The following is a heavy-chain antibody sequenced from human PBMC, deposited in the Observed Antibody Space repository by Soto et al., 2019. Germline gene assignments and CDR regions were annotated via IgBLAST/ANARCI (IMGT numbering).Heavy chain of an antibody. D-gene: IGHD1-1*01. CDR1: GFRFSDYP. Sequence: GGSLRLSCVGSGFRFSDYPLNWVRQAPGQGLEWVANINRSVTSTNYVDSVRGRFSTSRDSTRNSLYLNMDSLRVEDTATYYCVRGTPTPGLDIWGRGTTVTVS. CDR3: VRGTPTPGLDI. J-gene: IGHJ6*02. V-gene: IGHV3-7*03. CDR2: INRSVTST.